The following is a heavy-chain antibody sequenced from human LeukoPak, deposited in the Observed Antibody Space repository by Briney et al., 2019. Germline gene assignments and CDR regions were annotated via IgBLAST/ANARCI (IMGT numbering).Heavy chain of an antibody. Sequence: GGSLRLSCAASGFTFDDYAMHWVRQAPGKGLEWVSGISWNSGRIDYAGSVKGRFAISRDNSNNTLYLQMNSLRAEDTAVYYCARRSRDGWYFDYWGQGTQVTVSS. CDR3: ARRSRDGWYFDY. J-gene: IGHJ4*02. V-gene: IGHV3-9*01. CDR2: ISWNSGRI. CDR1: GFTFDDYA. D-gene: IGHD5-24*01.